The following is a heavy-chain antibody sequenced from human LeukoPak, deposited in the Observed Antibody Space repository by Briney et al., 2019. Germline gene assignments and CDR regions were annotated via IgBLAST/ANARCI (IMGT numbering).Heavy chain of an antibody. Sequence: GGSLRLSCAASGFTFSSYSMNWVRQAPGKGLEWVSSISSSSSYIYYADSVKGRFTISRDNAKNSLYLQMNSLRAEDTAVYYCAREEMATIKVDYWGQGTLVTVSS. J-gene: IGHJ4*02. D-gene: IGHD5-24*01. CDR2: ISSSSSYI. V-gene: IGHV3-21*01. CDR3: AREEMATIKVDY. CDR1: GFTFSSYS.